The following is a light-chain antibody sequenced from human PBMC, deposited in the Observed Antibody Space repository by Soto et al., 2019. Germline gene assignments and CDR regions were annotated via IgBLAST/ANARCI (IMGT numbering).Light chain of an antibody. J-gene: IGLJ2*01. CDR1: SSDVGGYNY. V-gene: IGLV2-14*01. CDR3: SSYKTNSPLVV. Sequence: QSALTQPASVSGSPGQSITISCTGTSSDVGGYNYVSWYQQHPGKSPKLMIYDVINRPSGVPNRFSGSKSGNPASLTISGLKHEDEADYYCSSYKTNSPLVVFCGVPTHTVL. CDR2: DVI.